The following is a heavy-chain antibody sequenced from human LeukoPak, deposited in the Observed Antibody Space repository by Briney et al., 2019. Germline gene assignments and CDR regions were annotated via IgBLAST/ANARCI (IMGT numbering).Heavy chain of an antibody. CDR3: ARGDYYDSSGYFCYFDY. D-gene: IGHD3-22*01. V-gene: IGHV4-31*03. CDR1: GGSISSGGYY. J-gene: IGHJ4*02. CDR2: IYYSGST. Sequence: SETLSLTCTVSGGSISSGGYYWSWIRQHPGKGLEWIGYIYYSGSTYYNPSLKSRVTISVDTSKNQFSLKLSSVTAADTAVYYCARGDYYDSSGYFCYFDYWGQGTLLTVSS.